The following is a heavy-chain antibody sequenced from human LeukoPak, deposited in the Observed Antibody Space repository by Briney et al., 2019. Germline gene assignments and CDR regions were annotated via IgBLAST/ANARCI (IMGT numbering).Heavy chain of an antibody. CDR1: GFNFSSYG. CDR3: ARDSLPMAVAGPFDH. J-gene: IGHJ4*02. V-gene: IGHV3-33*01. D-gene: IGHD6-19*01. CDR2: IWFDGSNI. Sequence: GRSLRLSCAASGFNFSSYGMHWVRQAPGKGLEWVTSIWFDGSNIHYADSVKGRVIISRDNSKSALYLQMNSLRAEDTAIYYCARDSLPMAVAGPFDHWGQGALVTVSS.